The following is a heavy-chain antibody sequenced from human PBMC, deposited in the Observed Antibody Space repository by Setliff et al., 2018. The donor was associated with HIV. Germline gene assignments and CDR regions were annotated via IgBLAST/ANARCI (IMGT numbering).Heavy chain of an antibody. CDR1: GFSISSRYY. J-gene: IGHJ4*02. D-gene: IGHD5-12*01. CDR2: TFHSGSI. V-gene: IGHV4-38-2*01. Sequence: SETLSLTCDVSGFSISSRYYWGWIRQSPGKGLEYLAFTFHSGSIEYNPSLNSRVTMSVDTSKNQFYLQLTSVTAADTAVYYCARADSGYDLGELYYFDSWGQGTLGTVSS. CDR3: ARADSGYDLGELYYFDS.